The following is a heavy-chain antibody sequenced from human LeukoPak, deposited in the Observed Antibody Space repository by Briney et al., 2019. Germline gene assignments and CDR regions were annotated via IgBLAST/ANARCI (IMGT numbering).Heavy chain of an antibody. J-gene: IGHJ4*02. Sequence: GGSLRLSCAASRFTFSDYYMSWIRQAPGKGRVWVAYISSSGSTIYYADSVKGRFTISRDNAKNSLYLQMNSLRAEDTAVYYCARGAVVVPAAIWGQGTLVTVSS. CDR3: ARGAVVVPAAI. CDR2: ISSSGSTI. CDR1: RFTFSDYY. V-gene: IGHV3-11*01. D-gene: IGHD2-2*01.